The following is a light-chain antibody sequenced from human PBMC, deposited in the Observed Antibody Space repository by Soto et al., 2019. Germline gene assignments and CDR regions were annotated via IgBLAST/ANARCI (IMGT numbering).Light chain of an antibody. CDR3: LKYNSDSFT. CDR1: QGISNY. CDR2: GAS. Sequence: DIQMTQSPSSLSASVGDTVTVTCRASQGISNYLAWYQQKPGKAPKLLIYGASTLQSGLPSRFSGSGSGTDLTLAISRLQSEDVATYYCLKYNSDSFTFGPGTKVAIQ. V-gene: IGKV1-27*01. J-gene: IGKJ3*01.